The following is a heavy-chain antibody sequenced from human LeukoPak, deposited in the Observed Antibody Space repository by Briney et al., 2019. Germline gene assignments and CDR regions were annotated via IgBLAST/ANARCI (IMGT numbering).Heavy chain of an antibody. V-gene: IGHV1-18*01. Sequence: GPVKVSCKASGYTFTSYGISWVRQAPGQGLVWMGWISAYNGNTNYAQKLQGRVTMTTDTSTSTAYMELRSLRSDDTAVYYCARGPYGDCTLYYYYYMDVWGKGTTVTISS. J-gene: IGHJ6*03. CDR1: GYTFTSYG. CDR3: ARGPYGDCTLYYYYYMDV. D-gene: IGHD4-17*01. CDR2: ISAYNGNT.